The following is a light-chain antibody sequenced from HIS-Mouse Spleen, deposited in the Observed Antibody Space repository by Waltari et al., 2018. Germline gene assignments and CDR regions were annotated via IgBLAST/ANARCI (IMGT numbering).Light chain of an antibody. J-gene: IGLJ2*01. CDR3: QVWDSSSDHVV. Sequence: SYVLTQPPSVSVAPGKTARITCGGNNIGSKSLQWYQQKPGQAPVLVVYDDSDRPSGIPERFSGSNSGNTATLTISRVEAGDEADYYCQVWDSSSDHVVFGGGTKLTVL. V-gene: IGLV3-21*03. CDR2: DDS. CDR1: NIGSKS.